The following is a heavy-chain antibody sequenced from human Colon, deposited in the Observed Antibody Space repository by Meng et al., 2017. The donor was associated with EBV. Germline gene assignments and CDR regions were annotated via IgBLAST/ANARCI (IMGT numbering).Heavy chain of an antibody. CDR1: GASITNHNW. J-gene: IGHJ1*01. Sequence: QWQLRESGPDLGKLAATRALTCAVSGASITNHNWWAWVRQPPGKGLEWIGEIPHRGSSAYNPSLKSRVSMSIDKSKNQFSLKLTSVTAADTAVYHCLRGSGGSVWGQGTLVTASS. D-gene: IGHD3-10*01. CDR2: IPHRGSS. V-gene: IGHV4-4*02. CDR3: LRGSGGSV.